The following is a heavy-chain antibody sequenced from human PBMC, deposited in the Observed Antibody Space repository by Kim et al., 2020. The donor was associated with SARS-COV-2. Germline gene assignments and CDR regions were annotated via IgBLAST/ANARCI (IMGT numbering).Heavy chain of an antibody. D-gene: IGHD2-2*01. CDR3: ASPLLPEPYCSSTSCYAPFDY. J-gene: IGHJ4*02. CDR2: ISYDGSNK. V-gene: IGHV3-30*04. CDR1: GFTFSSYA. Sequence: GGSLRLSCAASGFTFSSYAMHWVRQAPGKGLEWVAVISYDGSNKYYADSVKGRFTISRDNSKNTLYLQMNSLRAEDTAVYYCASPLLPEPYCSSTSCYAPFDYWGQGTLVTVSS.